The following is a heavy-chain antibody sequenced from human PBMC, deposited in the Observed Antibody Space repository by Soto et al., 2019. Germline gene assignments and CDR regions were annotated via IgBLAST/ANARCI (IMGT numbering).Heavy chain of an antibody. CDR2: ISSSSSLI. CDR3: ASQRFFNGVDV. V-gene: IGHV3-21*02. Sequence: EVQLVESGGGLVKPGGSLRLSCAASGFSFSSYSMRWVRQAPGKGLEWVSSISSSSSLIYYADSVKGRLTISRDNANNSLYLQMDSLRVDDSYVYYCASQRFFNGVDVWGKGTIVTVSS. CDR1: GFSFSSYS. J-gene: IGHJ6*04. D-gene: IGHD3-3*01.